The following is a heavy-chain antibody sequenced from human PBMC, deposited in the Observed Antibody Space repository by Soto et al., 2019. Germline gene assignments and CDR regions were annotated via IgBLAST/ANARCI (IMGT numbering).Heavy chain of an antibody. CDR1: GGSFSGYY. Sequence: ETLSLTCAVYGGSFSGYYWSWIRQPPGKGLEWIGEINHSGSTNYNPSLKSRVTISVDTSKNQFSLKLSSVTAADTAVYYCARRATYNWFDPWGQGTLVTVS. CDR2: INHSGST. V-gene: IGHV4-34*01. CDR3: ARRATYNWFDP. J-gene: IGHJ5*02.